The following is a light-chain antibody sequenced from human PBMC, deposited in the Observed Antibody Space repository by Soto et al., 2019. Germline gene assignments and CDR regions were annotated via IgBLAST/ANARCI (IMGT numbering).Light chain of an antibody. CDR2: DVS. V-gene: IGLV2-11*01. CDR3: CSYAGSYTFEV. J-gene: IGLJ2*01. CDR1: SSDVGGYNY. Sequence: QSALTQPRSVSASPGQSVTISCTGTSSDVGGYNYVSWYQQHPGEAPKLMIYDVSKRPSGVPDRFSVSKSGNTASLTISGLQAEDEADYYCCSYAGSYTFEVFGGGTKLTVL.